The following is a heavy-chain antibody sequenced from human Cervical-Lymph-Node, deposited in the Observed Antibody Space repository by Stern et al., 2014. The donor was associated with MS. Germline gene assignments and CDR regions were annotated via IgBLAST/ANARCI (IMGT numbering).Heavy chain of an antibody. D-gene: IGHD4-17*01. CDR3: ARTDYGDDYYYYGMDV. CDR2: ISSSSSPI. V-gene: IGHV3-48*02. Sequence: EVQLVESGGGLVKPGGSLRLSCAASGFTFSSYSMNWVRQAPGKGLERVSYISSSSSPIYYADSVKGRFTISRDNAKNSMYLQMNSLRDEDTAVYYCARTDYGDDYYYYGMDVWGQGTTVTVSS. J-gene: IGHJ6*02. CDR1: GFTFSSYS.